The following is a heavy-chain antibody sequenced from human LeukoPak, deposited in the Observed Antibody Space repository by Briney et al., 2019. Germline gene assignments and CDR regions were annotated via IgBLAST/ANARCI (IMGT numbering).Heavy chain of an antibody. CDR3: ARDVKLRYFDWLYDY. Sequence: PGGSLRLSCAASGFTFSSYEMNWVRQAPGKGLEWVSYISSSGSTIYYADSVKGRFTISRDNAKNSLYLQMNSLRAEDTAVYYCARDVKLRYFDWLYDYWGQGTLVTVSS. D-gene: IGHD3-9*01. V-gene: IGHV3-48*03. CDR2: ISSSGSTI. J-gene: IGHJ4*02. CDR1: GFTFSSYE.